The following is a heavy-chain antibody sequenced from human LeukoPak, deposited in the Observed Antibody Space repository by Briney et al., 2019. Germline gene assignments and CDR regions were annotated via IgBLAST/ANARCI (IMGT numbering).Heavy chain of an antibody. V-gene: IGHV4-34*01. CDR3: ARVAAVAGIRSCFDH. CDR2: INHSGST. CDR1: GGSFSGYY. J-gene: IGHJ4*02. D-gene: IGHD6-19*01. Sequence: SETLSLTCALYGGSFSGYYWSWLRQPPGKGLEWLGEINHSGSTNYNTSLESRVTISVDTSKSQFSLKLRSMTAADTAVYYCARVAAVAGIRSCFDHWGQGTLVTVSS.